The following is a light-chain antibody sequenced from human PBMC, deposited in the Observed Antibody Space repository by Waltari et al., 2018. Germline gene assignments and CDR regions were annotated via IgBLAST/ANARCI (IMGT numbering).Light chain of an antibody. Sequence: DIQMTQSPSSLSASVGDRVTITCRASQGISNYLAWYQHKPGTVPKLLIYAASTLQSGFPSRFSGSGSGTDFTLTISSLQPEDVATYYCQKYDRDPRTFGQGTKVEIK. J-gene: IGKJ1*01. CDR2: AAS. V-gene: IGKV1-27*01. CDR1: QGISNY. CDR3: QKYDRDPRT.